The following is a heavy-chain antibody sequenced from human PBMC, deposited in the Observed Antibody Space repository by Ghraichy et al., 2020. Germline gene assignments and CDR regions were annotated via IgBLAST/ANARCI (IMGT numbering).Heavy chain of an antibody. J-gene: IGHJ3*02. CDR2: IYYSGAT. CDR1: GDSISGHH. V-gene: IGHV4-59*11. CDR3: ARTNAFDI. Sequence: SETLSLTCTVSGDSISGHHWNWSRQAPGKGLEWIGCIYYSGATYYNPSLKSRVTISVDTSKNQFSLNLSSVTAADTAVYYCARTNAFDIWGQGTMVTVSS.